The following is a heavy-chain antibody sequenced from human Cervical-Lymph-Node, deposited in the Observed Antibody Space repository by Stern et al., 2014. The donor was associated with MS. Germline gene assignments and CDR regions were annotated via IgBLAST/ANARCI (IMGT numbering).Heavy chain of an antibody. V-gene: IGHV4-31*03. CDR1: GGSVSSDNYY. Sequence: QVQLVESGPGLVKPSQTLSLTCTVSGGSVSSDNYYWTWLRQHPGKGLEWIGHIYYSGTTYYNPSLKSRVTISIDTSKNQFSLNLNSVTAADTAMYYCARDQFTTSLDVWGQGTTVTVSS. D-gene: IGHD2-2*01. CDR2: IYYSGTT. CDR3: ARDQFTTSLDV. J-gene: IGHJ6*02.